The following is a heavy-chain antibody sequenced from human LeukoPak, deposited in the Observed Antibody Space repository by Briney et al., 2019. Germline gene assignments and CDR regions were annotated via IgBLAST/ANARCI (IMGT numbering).Heavy chain of an antibody. CDR2: IYHSGRT. J-gene: IGHJ4*02. CDR3: AAGRGVSGSYFGYFDY. D-gene: IGHD1-26*01. CDR1: GYSISSGYY. Sequence: SETLPLTCTVSGYSISSGYYWGWIRQPPGKGLEWIGSIYHSGRTFYNPSLKSRVTISVDTSKNQFSLKLTSVTAADTAVYYCAAGRGVSGSYFGYFDYWGQGTLVTVSS. V-gene: IGHV4-38-2*02.